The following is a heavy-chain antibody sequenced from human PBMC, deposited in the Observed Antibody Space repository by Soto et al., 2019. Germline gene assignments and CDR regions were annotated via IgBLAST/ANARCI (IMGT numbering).Heavy chain of an antibody. J-gene: IGHJ4*02. D-gene: IGHD1-1*01. Sequence: GASVNVSCKASGYTFTGYYMHWVRQAPGQGLEWMGWINPNSGGTNYAQKFQGRVTMTRXXXXXXAXMXLXXXXSDXTAVYYCARVFKTNAPFDYWGQGTLVTVSS. CDR2: INPNSGGT. CDR1: GYTFTGYY. V-gene: IGHV1-2*02. CDR3: ARVFKTNAPFDY.